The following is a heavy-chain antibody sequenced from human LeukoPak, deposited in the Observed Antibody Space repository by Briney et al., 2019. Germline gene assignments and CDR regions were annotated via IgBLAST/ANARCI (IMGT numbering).Heavy chain of an antibody. Sequence: TGGSLRLSCAASGFTFDDYGMSWVRQAPGKGLEWVSDINWNGGRTGYADSVKGRFTISRDNAKNSLYLQMNSLRAEDTALYYCARVPNSGYSYGPYYYDSSGYQGWFDPWGQGTLVTVSS. CDR3: ARVPNSGYSYGPYYYDSSGYQGWFDP. J-gene: IGHJ5*02. D-gene: IGHD3-22*01. V-gene: IGHV3-20*04. CDR1: GFTFDDYG. CDR2: INWNGGRT.